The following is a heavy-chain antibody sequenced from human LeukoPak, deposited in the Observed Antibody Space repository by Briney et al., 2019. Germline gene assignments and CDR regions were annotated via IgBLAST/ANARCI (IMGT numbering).Heavy chain of an antibody. J-gene: IGHJ3*02. CDR2: ITPGGGT. V-gene: IGHV3-23*01. D-gene: IGHD6-19*01. CDR1: EFTFSSYV. Sequence: GGSLRLSCAASEFTFSSYVMAWVRQAPGKGLEWVSTITPGGGTYYADSVKGRFTISRDNSKNTLYLQMNSLRAEDTAVYYCAKVPRNRGWDVPIWGQGTMVTVSS. CDR3: AKVPRNRGWDVPI.